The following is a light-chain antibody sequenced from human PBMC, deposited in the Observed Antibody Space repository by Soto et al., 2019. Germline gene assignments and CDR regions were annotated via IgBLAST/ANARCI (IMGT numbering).Light chain of an antibody. Sequence: QSVLTQPRSVSGSLGQSVTISCTGTSSDVGGYNYVSWYQQHPGKAPKLMIYDVSKRPSGVPDRFSGSKSGNTASLTISGLQAEDEADYYCCSYAGSYTFVVFGTGTKVTVL. CDR3: CSYAGSYTFVV. V-gene: IGLV2-11*01. CDR1: SSDVGGYNY. J-gene: IGLJ1*01. CDR2: DVS.